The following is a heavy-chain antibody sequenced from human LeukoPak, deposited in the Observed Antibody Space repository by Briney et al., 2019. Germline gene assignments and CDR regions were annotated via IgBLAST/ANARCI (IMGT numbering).Heavy chain of an antibody. CDR1: GFTYYDLY. Sequence: PGGSLRLSCAASGFTYYDLYMICTRQAPGKGLEWVSHICDSGRTIYYADSVKGRFTISRDNAKNSVYLQMINLRAEDTAVYYCARDSLGDYDNGGYYDYWGQGTLVTVSS. CDR2: ICDSGRTI. D-gene: IGHD3-22*01. J-gene: IGHJ4*02. V-gene: IGHV3-11*01. CDR3: ARDSLGDYDNGGYYDY.